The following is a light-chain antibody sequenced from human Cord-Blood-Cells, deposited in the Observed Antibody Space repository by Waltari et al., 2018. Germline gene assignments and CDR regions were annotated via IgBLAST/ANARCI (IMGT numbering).Light chain of an antibody. J-gene: IGKJ1*01. CDR3: QQYNSYWVT. V-gene: IGKV1-5*03. CDR2: KAS. Sequence: DIQMTQSPSTLSASVGDRVTITCRASQSISSWLAWYQQKPGKAPKHLIYKASSLESGVPSRFSGSGSGTEFTLTISSLQPDDFATYYCQQYNSYWVTFGQGTKVEIK. CDR1: QSISSW.